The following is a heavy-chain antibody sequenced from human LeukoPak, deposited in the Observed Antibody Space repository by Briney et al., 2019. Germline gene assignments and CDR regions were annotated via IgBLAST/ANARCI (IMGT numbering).Heavy chain of an antibody. CDR3: ARGNNYYYMDV. CDR1: GGSFSGYY. CDR2: IYYSGST. V-gene: IGHV4-34*01. Sequence: SETLSLTCAVYGGSFSGYYWSWIRQPPGKGLEWIGSIYYSGSTYYNPSLKSRVTISVDTSKNQFSLKLSSVTAADTAVYYCARGNNYYYMDVWGKGTTVTISS. J-gene: IGHJ6*03.